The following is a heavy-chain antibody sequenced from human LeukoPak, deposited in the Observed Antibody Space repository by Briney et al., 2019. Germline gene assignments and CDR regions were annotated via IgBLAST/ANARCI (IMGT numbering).Heavy chain of an antibody. Sequence: ASVKVSCKASGYTFTSYGISWVRQAPGQGLEWMGWISAYNGNTNYAQKLQGRVTMTTDTSTSTAYKELRSLRSDDTAVYYCARDPGERGYFDYWGQGTLVTVSS. D-gene: IGHD3-16*01. V-gene: IGHV1-18*01. J-gene: IGHJ4*02. CDR1: GYTFTSYG. CDR2: ISAYNGNT. CDR3: ARDPGERGYFDY.